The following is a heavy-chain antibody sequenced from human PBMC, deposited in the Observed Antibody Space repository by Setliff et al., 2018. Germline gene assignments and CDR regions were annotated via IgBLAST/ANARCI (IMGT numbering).Heavy chain of an antibody. J-gene: IGHJ6*03. CDR1: GYSISSGYY. D-gene: IGHD6-19*01. Sequence: SETLSLTCAVSGYSISSGYYWSWIRQPAGKGLEWIGHIYIGGSANYNPSLKSRVTMSIDTSKNQFSLKLNSVTAADMAVYYCAREQWPDPPGYYYMDVWAKGTTVTVSS. CDR3: AREQWPDPPGYYYMDV. CDR2: IYIGGSA. V-gene: IGHV4-4*07.